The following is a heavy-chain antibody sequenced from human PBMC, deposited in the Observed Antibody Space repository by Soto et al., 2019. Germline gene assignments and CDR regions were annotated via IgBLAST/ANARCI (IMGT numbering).Heavy chain of an antibody. J-gene: IGHJ4*01. V-gene: IGHV3-48*02. D-gene: IGHD6-19*01. CDR2: ISGSGGTI. CDR3: ARETGLRSSGWSYYFDF. CDR1: GFTLSSYS. Sequence: EVQLVESGGGLVQPGGSLRLSCAASGFTLSSYSMHWVRQAPGKGLEWVSYISGSGGTIYYADSVKGRFTISRDNAKNPLSVQMNSLADYDTAVYFCARETGLRSSGWSYYFDFWGQGTRVTVSS.